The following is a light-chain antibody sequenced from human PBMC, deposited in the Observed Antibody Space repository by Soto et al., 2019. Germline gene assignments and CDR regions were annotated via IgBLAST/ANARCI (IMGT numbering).Light chain of an antibody. CDR1: QSVRNN. J-gene: IGKJ1*01. CDR3: QQYNNWPRT. V-gene: IGKV3-15*01. CDR2: ATS. Sequence: EIVLTQSPGTLSLSPGERATLSCRASQSVRNNYLAWYQQRPGQAPRLLIYATSTRATGIPARFSGSGSGTEFTLTISSLEPEDFAIYYCQQYNNWPRTFGQGTKVDI.